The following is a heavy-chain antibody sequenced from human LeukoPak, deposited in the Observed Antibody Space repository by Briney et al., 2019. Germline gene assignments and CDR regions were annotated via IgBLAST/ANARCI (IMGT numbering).Heavy chain of an antibody. CDR1: GFTFRSHA. V-gene: IGHV3-23*01. J-gene: IGHJ5*02. CDR2: LIENGATT. Sequence: GGSLRLSCAASGFTFRSHAMSWVRQAPGKGLEWVSGLIENGATTYYADSVKGRFTISRDNSKNTLYLQMNSLRTEDTAVYYCASSRTAASSNWFDPWGQGTLVTVSS. CDR3: ASSRTAASSNWFDP. D-gene: IGHD2-2*01.